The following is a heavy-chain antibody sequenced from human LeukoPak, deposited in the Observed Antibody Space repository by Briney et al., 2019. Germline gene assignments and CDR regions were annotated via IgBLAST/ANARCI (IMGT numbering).Heavy chain of an antibody. CDR3: ARGGPYYDILTGTTSYYFDY. CDR2: ISSSSSTI. Sequence: GRSVRLSCAASGFTFSDYYMSWIRQAPGKGLEGVSYISSSSSTICYADSVKGRFTISRGNAKNSLYLQMNSLRAEDTAVYYCARGGPYYDILTGTTSYYFDYWGQGTLVTVSS. V-gene: IGHV3-11*04. D-gene: IGHD3-9*01. J-gene: IGHJ4*02. CDR1: GFTFSDYY.